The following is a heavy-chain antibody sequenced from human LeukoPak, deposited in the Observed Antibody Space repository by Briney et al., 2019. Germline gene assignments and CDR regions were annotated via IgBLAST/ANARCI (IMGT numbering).Heavy chain of an antibody. Sequence: ASVKVSCKASGYTFTGYYMHWVRQALGQGLEWMGWINPNSDGTNYAQKFQGWVTMTRDTSISTAYMELSRLRSDDTAVYYCARNYGDPRYDYYGMDVWGQGTTVTVSS. V-gene: IGHV1-2*04. CDR2: INPNSDGT. CDR1: GYTFTGYY. D-gene: IGHD4-17*01. CDR3: ARNYGDPRYDYYGMDV. J-gene: IGHJ6*02.